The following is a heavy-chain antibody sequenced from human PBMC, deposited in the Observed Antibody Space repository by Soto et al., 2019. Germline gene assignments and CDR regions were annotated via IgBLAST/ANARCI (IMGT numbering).Heavy chain of an antibody. D-gene: IGHD6-13*01. Sequence: GESLKISCKGSGYSFTIYWIGWVRQMPGKGLEWMGIIYPGDHETRYSPSFHGRVTISADRSINTAYLQWNSLEASDTAFYFCARSPRSSPYFDYWGQGALVTVSS. CDR3: ARSPRSSPYFDY. CDR1: GYSFTIYW. V-gene: IGHV5-51*01. CDR2: IYPGDHET. J-gene: IGHJ4*02.